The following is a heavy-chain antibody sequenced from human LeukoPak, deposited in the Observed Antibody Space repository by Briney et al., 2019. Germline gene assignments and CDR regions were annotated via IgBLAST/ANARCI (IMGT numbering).Heavy chain of an antibody. Sequence: GGSLRLSCAASGFTFSSYAMSWVREAPGKGLEWVSAISGSGGSTYYADSVKGRFTISRHNSKNTLYLQMNSLRAEDTAVYYCAGRTGAAAGAFDYWGQGTLVTVSS. D-gene: IGHD6-13*01. CDR3: AGRTGAAAGAFDY. CDR1: GFTFSSYA. V-gene: IGHV3-23*01. J-gene: IGHJ4*02. CDR2: ISGSGGST.